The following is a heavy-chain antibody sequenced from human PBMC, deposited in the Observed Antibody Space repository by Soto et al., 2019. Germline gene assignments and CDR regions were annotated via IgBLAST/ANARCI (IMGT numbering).Heavy chain of an antibody. V-gene: IGHV1-2*02. D-gene: IGHD2-15*01. J-gene: IGHJ3*02. CDR2: INPNIGST. CDR1: VYTFTGYF. Sequence: ASLKVSCKASVYTFTGYFMRWVRQAPGQGLEWMGWINPNIGSTNYAQKFQGRVTMTTDTSISTAYMELSRLRSDDTAVYYCAGGRVRHGRKSDAFEIWGQGTM. CDR3: AGGRVRHGRKSDAFEI.